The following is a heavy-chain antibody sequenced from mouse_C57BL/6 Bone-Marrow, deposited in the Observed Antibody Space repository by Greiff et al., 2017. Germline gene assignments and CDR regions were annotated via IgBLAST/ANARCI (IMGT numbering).Heavy chain of an antibody. CDR2: IHPNSGST. CDR3: VVTNPLLYYFDY. V-gene: IGHV1-64*01. J-gene: IGHJ2*01. D-gene: IGHD2-2*01. CDR1: GYTFTSYW. Sequence: QVQLQQPGAELVNPGASVKLSCKASGYTFTSYWMHWVKQRPGQGLEWIGMIHPNSGSTNYNEKFKSKATLTVDKSSSTAYMQLSSLTSEDSAVYYCVVTNPLLYYFDYWGQGTTLTVSS.